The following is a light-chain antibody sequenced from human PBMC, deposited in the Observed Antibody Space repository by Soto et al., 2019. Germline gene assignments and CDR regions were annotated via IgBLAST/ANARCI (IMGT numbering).Light chain of an antibody. CDR3: QQYNGYSLT. CDR1: QSISSW. V-gene: IGKV1-5*03. CDR2: KAS. Sequence: DIPMTQSPSTLYASVGDRVTITCRASQSISSWLAWYQQKPGKAPNLLIYKASSLEGGVPSRFSGSGSGTEFTLTISSLQPDDCAAYYCQQYNGYSLTFGGGTKVEMK. J-gene: IGKJ4*01.